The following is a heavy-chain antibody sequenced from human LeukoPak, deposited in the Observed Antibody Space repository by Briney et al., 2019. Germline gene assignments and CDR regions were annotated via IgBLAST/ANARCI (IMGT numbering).Heavy chain of an antibody. J-gene: IGHJ4*02. D-gene: IGHD4-17*01. CDR3: ARGDYGDSHY. V-gene: IGHV4-59*01. CDR2: IYYSGST. CDR1: GGSISSYY. Sequence: SETLSLTRTVSGGSISSYYWSWIRQPPGKGLEWIGYIYYSGSTNYNPSLKSRVTISVDTSKNQFSLKLSSVTAADTAVYYCARGDYGDSHYWGQGTLVTVSS.